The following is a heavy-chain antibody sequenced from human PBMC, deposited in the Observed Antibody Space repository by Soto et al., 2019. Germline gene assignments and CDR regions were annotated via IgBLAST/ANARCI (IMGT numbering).Heavy chain of an antibody. D-gene: IGHD6-13*01. CDR1: GFTFDDYG. V-gene: IGHV3-20*04. Sequence: EVQLVESGGGVVRPGGSLRLSCAASGFTFDDYGMSWVRQAPGKGLEWVSGINWNGGSTGYADSVKGRFTISRDNAKNSLYLQMNSLGAEDTALYYCPSVSHASSWYPFDHSGQGTLVTVSS. J-gene: IGHJ4*02. CDR2: INWNGGST. CDR3: PSVSHASSWYPFDH.